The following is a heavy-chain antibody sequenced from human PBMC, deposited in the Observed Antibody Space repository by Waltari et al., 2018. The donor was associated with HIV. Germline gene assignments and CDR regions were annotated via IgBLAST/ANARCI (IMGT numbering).Heavy chain of an antibody. D-gene: IGHD5-18*01. J-gene: IGHJ4*02. CDR2: VSSDGSST. Sequence: EVQLVESGGGLVQPGGSLRLSCAASGFIFSTSWMHWGRQVPGKGLLCVSRVSSDGSSTSYADSVKGPFTSSRDSAKNTLYLQMNSLRADDTAVYYCARGVGARSYGPFDNWGQGTLVTVSS. CDR1: GFIFSTSW. CDR3: ARGVGARSYGPFDN. V-gene: IGHV3-74*01.